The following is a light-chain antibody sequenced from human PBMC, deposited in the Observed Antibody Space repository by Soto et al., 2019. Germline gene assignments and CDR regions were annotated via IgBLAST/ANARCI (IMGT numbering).Light chain of an antibody. CDR2: GAS. CDR3: QQYHNWPPGT. J-gene: IGKJ1*01. Sequence: EIVMTQSPATLSVSPGERATLSCRASQSVSSNLAWYQQKPGQAPRLLIYGASSRATGIPTRFSGSGSGTEFPLTISSLQSEDFAVYYCQQYHNWPPGTFGQGTKVEIK. CDR1: QSVSSN. V-gene: IGKV3-15*01.